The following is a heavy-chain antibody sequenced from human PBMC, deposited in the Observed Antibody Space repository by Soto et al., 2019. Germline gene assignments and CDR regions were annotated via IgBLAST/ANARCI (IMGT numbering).Heavy chain of an antibody. CDR1: GYTFTCYY. D-gene: IGHD6-6*01. J-gene: IGHJ4*02. V-gene: IGHV1-2*04. Sequence: ASVKVSCKASGYTFTCYYMHWVRQAPGQGLEWMGWINPNSGGTNYAQKFQGWVTMTRDTSIRPANMERSRLRSDDTAVYYCARGPGIAAPRGFDYWGQGTLVTVSS. CDR3: ARGPGIAAPRGFDY. CDR2: INPNSGGT.